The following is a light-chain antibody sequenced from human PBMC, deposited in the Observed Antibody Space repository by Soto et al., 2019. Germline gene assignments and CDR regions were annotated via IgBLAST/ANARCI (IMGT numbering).Light chain of an antibody. J-gene: IGKJ3*01. CDR1: QFINTW. Sequence: DIQMTQSPSSLSASVGDRVTITCRASQFINTWLAWYQQKPGKAPKLLIYRASNLVNGVPSRFSGSGSGTEFPLTISSLQPDDFSIYYCQQYETYSGTFGPGTKVDL. V-gene: IGKV1-5*03. CDR3: QQYETYSGT. CDR2: RAS.